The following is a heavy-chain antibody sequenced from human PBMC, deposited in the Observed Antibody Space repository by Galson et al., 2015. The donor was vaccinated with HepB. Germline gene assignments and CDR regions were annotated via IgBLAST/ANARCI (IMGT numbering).Heavy chain of an antibody. J-gene: IGHJ4*02. Sequence: SLRLSCAASGFTFSSYGMHWVRQAPGKGLEWVAVISYDGSNKYYADSVKGRFTISRDNSKNTLYLQMNSLRAEDTAVYYWAKEGRPRRMTTIFFDYWGQGTLVTVSS. D-gene: IGHD5-24*01. V-gene: IGHV3-30*18. CDR1: GFTFSSYG. CDR3: AKEGRPRRMTTIFFDY. CDR2: ISYDGSNK.